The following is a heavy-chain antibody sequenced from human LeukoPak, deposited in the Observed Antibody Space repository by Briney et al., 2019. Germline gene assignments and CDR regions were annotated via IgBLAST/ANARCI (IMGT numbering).Heavy chain of an antibody. Sequence: GGSLRLSCAASGFTFSSFGMHWVRQAPGMGLEWVAMISYDGNAKYYADSVRGRFAISRDNSKNSLYLQMNSLRAEDTAVYYCARRNYYDSSGSQSSHAFDIWGQGTMVTVSS. J-gene: IGHJ3*02. D-gene: IGHD3-22*01. CDR2: ISYDGNAK. CDR1: GFTFSSFG. CDR3: ARRNYYDSSGSQSSHAFDI. V-gene: IGHV3-30*03.